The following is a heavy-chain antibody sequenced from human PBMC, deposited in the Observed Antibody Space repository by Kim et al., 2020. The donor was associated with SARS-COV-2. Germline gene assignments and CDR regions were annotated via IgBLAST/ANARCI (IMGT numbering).Heavy chain of an antibody. CDR1: GGSISSYY. V-gene: IGHV4-59*13. CDR2: IYYSGST. D-gene: IGHD6-13*01. J-gene: IGHJ6*02. CDR3: ARDSPSRSSWHQTVYYYYGMDV. Sequence: SETLSLTCTVSGGSISSYYWSWIRQPPGKGLEWIGYIYYSGSTNYNPSLKSRVTISVDTSKNQFSLKLSSVTAADTAVYYCARDSPSRSSWHQTVYYYYGMDVWGQGTTVTVSS.